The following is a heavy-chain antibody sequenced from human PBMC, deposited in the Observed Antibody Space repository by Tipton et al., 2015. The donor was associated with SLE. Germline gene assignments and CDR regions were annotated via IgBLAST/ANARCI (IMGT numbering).Heavy chain of an antibody. CDR3: AKDGRSSSSWYGDY. CDR1: GFTFSSYW. D-gene: IGHD6-13*01. Sequence: SLRLSCAASGFTFSSYWMSWVRQAPGKGLEWVSAISGSGGSTYYADSVKGRFTISRDNSKNTLYLQMNSLRAEDTAVYYCAKDGRSSSSWYGDYWGQGTLVTVSS. V-gene: IGHV3-23*01. CDR2: ISGSGGST. J-gene: IGHJ4*02.